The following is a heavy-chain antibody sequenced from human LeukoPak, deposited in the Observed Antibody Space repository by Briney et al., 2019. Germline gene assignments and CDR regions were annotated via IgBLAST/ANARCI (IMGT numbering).Heavy chain of an antibody. Sequence: ASVKVSCKASGYTFTSYDINWVRQAPGQGLEWLGWMNPNSGNTGYAQKFQGRVTMTRNTSISTAYMELSSLRSEDTAVYYCARKNDPSYYYYYYMDVWGKGTTVTVSS. CDR3: ARKNDPSYYYYYYMDV. V-gene: IGHV1-8*01. CDR2: MNPNSGNT. CDR1: GYTFTSYD. J-gene: IGHJ6*03. D-gene: IGHD1-1*01.